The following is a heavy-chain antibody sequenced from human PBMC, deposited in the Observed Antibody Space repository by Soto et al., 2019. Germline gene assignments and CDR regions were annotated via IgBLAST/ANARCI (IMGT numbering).Heavy chain of an antibody. CDR3: ATLQWIQLFSPLGKRRKYNWFDP. V-gene: IGHV5-51*01. CDR2: IYPGDSDT. D-gene: IGHD5-18*01. Sequence: GEYLKISCKGSGYSFTSYWIGWVRQMPGKGLEWMGIIYPGDSDTRYSPSFQGQVTISADKSISTAYLQWSSLKASDTAMYYCATLQWIQLFSPLGKRRKYNWFDPLGQGTPVTVS. CDR1: GYSFTSYW. J-gene: IGHJ5*02.